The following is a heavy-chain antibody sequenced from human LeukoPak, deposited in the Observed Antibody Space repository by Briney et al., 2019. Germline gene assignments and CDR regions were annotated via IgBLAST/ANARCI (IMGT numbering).Heavy chain of an antibody. Sequence: ASVKVSCKGSGYTFTKYAISWVRQAPGQGFEYMGWIDTNTGNPTYAQGFTGRFVFSLDTSVSTAYLQISSLKAEDSAIYFCANCYDSSGFFAYWGQGTLVTVSS. J-gene: IGHJ4*02. CDR2: IDTNTGNP. D-gene: IGHD3-22*01. CDR3: ANCYDSSGFFAY. V-gene: IGHV7-4-1*02. CDR1: GYTFTKYA.